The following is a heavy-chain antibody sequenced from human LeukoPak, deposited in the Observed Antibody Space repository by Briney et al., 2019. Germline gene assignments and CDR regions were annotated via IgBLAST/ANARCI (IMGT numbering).Heavy chain of an antibody. V-gene: IGHV4-59*01. J-gene: IGHJ3*02. CDR3: ARDRERDGYNYVPAFDI. Sequence: SETLSLTCTVSGGSISSYYWSWIRQPPGKGLEWIGYIYYSGSTNYNSSLKSRVTISVDTSKNQFSLKLSSVTAADTAVYYCARDRERDGYNYVPAFDIWGQGTMVTVSS. CDR1: GGSISSYY. D-gene: IGHD5-24*01. CDR2: IYYSGST.